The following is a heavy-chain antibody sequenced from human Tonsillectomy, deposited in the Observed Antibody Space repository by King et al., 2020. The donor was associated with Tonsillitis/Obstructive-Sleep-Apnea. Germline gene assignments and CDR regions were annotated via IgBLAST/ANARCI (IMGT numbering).Heavy chain of an antibody. CDR3: VRGRGDRDACDV. D-gene: IGHD3-10*01. J-gene: IGHJ3*01. V-gene: IGHV3-23*04. CDR1: GFIFSSYT. CDR2: ITGTSFST. Sequence: VQLVESGGGLVQPGGSLRLSCAASGFIFSSYTMGWVRQAPGKGLEWVSAITGTSFSTYYADSVKGRFTISRDNSKNTLHLQMDSLRAEDTAVYYCVRGRGDRDACDVWGEGTMVTVS.